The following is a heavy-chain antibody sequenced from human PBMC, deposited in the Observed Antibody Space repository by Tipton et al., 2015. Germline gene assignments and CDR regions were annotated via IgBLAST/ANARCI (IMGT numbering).Heavy chain of an antibody. CDR3: ARDLEHGMDV. J-gene: IGHJ6*02. D-gene: IGHD5-24*01. Sequence: TLSLTCTVSGGSVSSGSYHWGWIRQPPGKGLEWIGEINHSGNTKYNPSFKSRVNISVDASKNQFSLTLNSLTAADTAVYYCARDLEHGMDVWGQGTTVTVSS. V-gene: IGHV4-39*07. CDR2: INHSGNT. CDR1: GGSVSSGSYH.